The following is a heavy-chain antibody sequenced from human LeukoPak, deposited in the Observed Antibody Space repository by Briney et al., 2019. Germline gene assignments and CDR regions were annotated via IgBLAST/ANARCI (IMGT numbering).Heavy chain of an antibody. CDR2: IGGSGGNT. J-gene: IGHJ5*01. CDR1: GFTFSNYA. D-gene: IGHD2-2*02. V-gene: IGHV3-23*01. Sequence: GGPVRLSCAASGFTFSNYAMTWVRQAPGEGLVWVSSIGGSGGNTYYADLVKGLFTLSRDNSKNTVFLLLNPVRAEDAGLYYCANCYTRSAPSLLYSWGQGTLVTVST. CDR3: ANCYTRSAPSLLYS.